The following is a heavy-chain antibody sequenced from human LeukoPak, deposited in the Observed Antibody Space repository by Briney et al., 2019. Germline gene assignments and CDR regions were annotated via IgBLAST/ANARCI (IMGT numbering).Heavy chain of an antibody. CDR2: IYHSGST. V-gene: IGHV4-38-2*02. J-gene: IGHJ4*02. CDR1: GDSISSGYY. CDR3: ASDSRSSGVDY. Sequence: SETLSLTCTVSGDSISSGYYWGWIRQPPGKGLEWIGSIYHSGSTYYNPSLKSRVTISVDTSKNQFSLKLSSVTAADTAVYYCASDSRSSGVDYWGQGTLVTVSS. D-gene: IGHD6-13*01.